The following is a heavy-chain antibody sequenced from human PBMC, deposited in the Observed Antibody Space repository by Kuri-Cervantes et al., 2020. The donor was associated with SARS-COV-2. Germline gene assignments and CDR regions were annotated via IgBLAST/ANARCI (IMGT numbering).Heavy chain of an antibody. D-gene: IGHD5-18*01. CDR2: VRGKANNYAT. CDR3: TTDPTLADTDYYYYYMDV. J-gene: IGHJ6*03. Sequence: GESLKISCAVSGFTFSSYAKHWVRQAPGKGLEWVGRVRGKANNYATAYAASVKGRFTISRDDSKNMAYLQMYSLKTEDTAVYYGTTDPTLADTDYYYYYMDVWGKGTTVTVSS. V-gene: IGHV3-73*01. CDR1: GFTFSSYA.